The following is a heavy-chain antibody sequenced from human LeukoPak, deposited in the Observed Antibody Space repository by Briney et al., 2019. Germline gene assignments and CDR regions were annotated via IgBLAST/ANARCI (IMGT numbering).Heavy chain of an antibody. CDR2: IKQDGSEK. V-gene: IGHV3-7*01. CDR3: ARENGGDCDNWCDP. Sequence: GGSLRLSCAASGFTFSSYWMSWVRQAPGKGLEWVANIKQDGSEKYYVDSVKGRFTISRDNAKNSLYLQMNSLRAEDTAVYYCARENGGDCDNWCDPWGQGTLVTVSS. D-gene: IGHD2-21*02. CDR1: GFTFSSYW. J-gene: IGHJ5*02.